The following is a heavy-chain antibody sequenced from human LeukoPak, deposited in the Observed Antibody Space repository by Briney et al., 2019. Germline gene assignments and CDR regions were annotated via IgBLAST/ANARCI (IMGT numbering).Heavy chain of an antibody. CDR3: AKDRVDGSGSQFDS. Sequence: GGSLRLSCAASGFTLSSYAMSWVRQGPGKVLEWVSAISVSGNTYHADSVKGRFTISRDSYKNTLYLQMNSLRADDTAVYYCAKDRVDGSGSQFDSWGQGSLVTVSS. D-gene: IGHD3-10*01. CDR1: GFTLSSYA. CDR2: ISVSGNT. V-gene: IGHV3-23*01. J-gene: IGHJ4*02.